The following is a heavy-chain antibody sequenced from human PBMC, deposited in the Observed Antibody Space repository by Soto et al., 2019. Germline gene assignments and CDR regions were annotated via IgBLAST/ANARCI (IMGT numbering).Heavy chain of an antibody. CDR3: ARLGEYYQSLDP. CDR1: GGSISSYY. D-gene: IGHD2-2*01. Sequence: SETLSLTCTVSGGSISSYYWSWIRQPPGKGLEWVGYIYYSGSTNYNPSLKSRVTISVETSKSQFSLRLSSVTASDTAVYYCARLGEYYQSLDPWGQGTLVTVSS. J-gene: IGHJ5*02. V-gene: IGHV4-59*08. CDR2: IYYSGST.